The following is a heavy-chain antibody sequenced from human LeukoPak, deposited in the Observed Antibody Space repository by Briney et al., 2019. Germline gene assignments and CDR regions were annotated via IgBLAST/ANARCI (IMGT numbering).Heavy chain of an antibody. CDR3: ATKQWLAPPPDS. J-gene: IGHJ6*02. CDR1: GFTFSKYW. V-gene: IGHV3-74*01. Sequence: GGSLRLSCAASGFTFSKYWMLWVRQAPGKGRESVSRINTDGTVTTYADSVKGRFTVSRHNADHTMFVQMNSVRNEDTAVYYCATKQWLAPPPDSWGQGTTVTVSS. CDR2: INTDGTVT. D-gene: IGHD6-19*01.